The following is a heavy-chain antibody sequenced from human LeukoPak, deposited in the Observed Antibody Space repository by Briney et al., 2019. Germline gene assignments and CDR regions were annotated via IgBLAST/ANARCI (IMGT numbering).Heavy chain of an antibody. J-gene: IGHJ4*02. D-gene: IGHD1-26*01. CDR2: ISSSGTTT. CDR1: GFTFSNYA. CDR3: AKVWAGLSFNYFGY. Sequence: GGSLRLTCAASGFTFSNYAMNWVRQAPGKGLEWVSTISSSGTTTYYADSVKGRFTMSRDNSKNTLYLQMNSLKAEDTAVYYCAKVWAGLSFNYFGYWGQGTLVTVSS. V-gene: IGHV3-23*01.